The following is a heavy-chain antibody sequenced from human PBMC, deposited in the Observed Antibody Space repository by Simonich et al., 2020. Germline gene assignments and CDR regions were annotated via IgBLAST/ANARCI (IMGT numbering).Heavy chain of an antibody. D-gene: IGHD6-13*01. Sequence: QVQLVQSGAEVKKPGASVKFSCKASGYTFTSYGISGVRQAPGQGLEWMGWSSAYNGNTNYAQKLQGRVTMTTDTSTSTAYMELMSLRSDDTAVYYCARDQGGRAAAATDYWGQGTLVTVSS. J-gene: IGHJ4*02. CDR3: ARDQGGRAAAATDY. CDR2: SSAYNGNT. CDR1: GYTFTSYG. V-gene: IGHV1-18*01.